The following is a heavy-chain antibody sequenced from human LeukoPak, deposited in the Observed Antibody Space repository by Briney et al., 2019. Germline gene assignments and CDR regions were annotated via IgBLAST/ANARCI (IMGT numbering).Heavy chain of an antibody. CDR2: INPNSGGT. Sequence: ASVKVSCKASGYTFTVYYMQWVRQAPGQGLEWMGWINPNSGGTNYAQKFQGRVTMTRDTSISTAYMELSRLRSDDTAVYYCARGALPRGYCSGGRCYHHYMDVWGKGTTVTVSS. CDR3: ARGALPRGYCSGGRCYHHYMDV. V-gene: IGHV1-2*02. CDR1: GYTFTVYY. J-gene: IGHJ6*03. D-gene: IGHD2-15*01.